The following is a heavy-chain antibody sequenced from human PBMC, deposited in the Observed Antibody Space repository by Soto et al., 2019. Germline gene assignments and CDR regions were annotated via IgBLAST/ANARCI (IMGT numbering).Heavy chain of an antibody. CDR1: GFTFSDHY. CDR3: ARGDRSPTS. Sequence: QVQLVESGGDLVKPGGSLRLSCAASGFTFSDHYMSWIRQAPGKGLEWVSYISNSGSTIYYADSVKGRFTISRDNAKNSLYLQMNSLRAEDTAVYYCARGDRSPTSWGQGTLVTVSS. J-gene: IGHJ5*02. V-gene: IGHV3-11*01. CDR2: ISNSGSTI.